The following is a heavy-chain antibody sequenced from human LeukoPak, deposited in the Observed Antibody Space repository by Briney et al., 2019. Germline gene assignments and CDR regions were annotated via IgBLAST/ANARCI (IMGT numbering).Heavy chain of an antibody. CDR2: IIPIFGTA. CDR1: GYTFTSYG. D-gene: IGHD2-2*01. Sequence: RWASVKVSCKASGYTFTSYGISWVRQAPGQGLEWMGGIIPIFGTANYAQKFQGRVTITADKSTSTAYMELSSLRSEDTAVYYCASGTDSHQPLGATFDYWGQGTLVTVSS. V-gene: IGHV1-69*06. CDR3: ASGTDSHQPLGATFDY. J-gene: IGHJ4*02.